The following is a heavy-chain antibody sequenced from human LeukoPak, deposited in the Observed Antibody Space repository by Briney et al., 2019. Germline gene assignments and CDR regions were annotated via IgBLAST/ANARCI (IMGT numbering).Heavy chain of an antibody. CDR1: GFTFSSYS. Sequence: GRSLRLSCAASGFTFSSYSMNWVRKAPGKGLEWVSCISSSSSYIYYADSVKGRFTISRDNAKNSLYLQMNSLRAEDTAVYYCARAHNWKYGSFDFWGQGTLVTVSS. CDR3: ARAHNWKYGSFDF. D-gene: IGHD1-7*01. J-gene: IGHJ4*02. CDR2: ISSSSSYI. V-gene: IGHV3-21*01.